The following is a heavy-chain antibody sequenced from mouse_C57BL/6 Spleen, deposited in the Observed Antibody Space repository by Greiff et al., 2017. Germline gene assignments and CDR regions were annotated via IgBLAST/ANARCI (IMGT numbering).Heavy chain of an antibody. Sequence: QVQLQQSGAELVRPGTSVKVSCKASGYAFTNYLIEWVKQRPGQGLEWIGVINPGGGGTNYNEKFKGKATLTADKSSSTAYMQLSSLTSEDSAVYFCARGESSTTVDAMDYWGQGTSVTVSS. J-gene: IGHJ4*01. V-gene: IGHV1-54*01. CDR1: GYAFTNYL. CDR3: ARGESSTTVDAMDY. CDR2: INPGGGGT. D-gene: IGHD1-1*01.